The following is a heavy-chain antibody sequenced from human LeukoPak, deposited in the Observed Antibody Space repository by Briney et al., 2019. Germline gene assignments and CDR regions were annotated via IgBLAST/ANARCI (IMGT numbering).Heavy chain of an antibody. CDR1: GFTVSSNY. D-gene: IGHD6-6*01. CDR2: IYSGGST. CDR3: ARDPPKGSSSSGY. J-gene: IGHJ4*02. V-gene: IGHV3-53*01. Sequence: GGSLRLSCAASGFTVSSNYMSWVRQAPGKGLEWVSVIYSGGSTYYADSVKGRFTISRDNSKNTLYLQMNSLRAEDTAVYYCARDPPKGSSSSGYWGQGTLVTVSS.